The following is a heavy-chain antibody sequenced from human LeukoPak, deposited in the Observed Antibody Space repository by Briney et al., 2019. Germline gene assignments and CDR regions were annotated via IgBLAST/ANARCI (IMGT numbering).Heavy chain of an antibody. CDR1: GFTFSSYS. V-gene: IGHV3-21*01. J-gene: IGHJ5*02. D-gene: IGHD4-17*01. CDR2: ISSSSSKM. Sequence: GGSLRLSCAASGFTFSSYSMNWVRQAPGKGLEWVSSISSSSSKMYYADSVKGRFTISRDNAKNSLYLQMNSLRDEDTAVYYCAREDGEGFDPWGQGTLVTVSS. CDR3: AREDGEGFDP.